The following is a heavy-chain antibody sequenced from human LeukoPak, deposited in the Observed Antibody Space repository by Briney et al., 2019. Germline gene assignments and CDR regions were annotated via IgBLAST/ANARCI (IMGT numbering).Heavy chain of an antibody. CDR3: AKDPDYSNYVTPGDY. V-gene: IGHV3-23*01. J-gene: IGHJ4*02. CDR1: GFTFSSYA. CDR2: ISGSGGST. D-gene: IGHD4-11*01. Sequence: PGASLRFSCAASGFTFSSYAMSGVRQAPGKGLEWVSAISGSGGSTYYADSVKGRFTISRDNSKNTLYLQMNSLRAEDTAVYYCAKDPDYSNYVTPGDYWGQGTLVTVSS.